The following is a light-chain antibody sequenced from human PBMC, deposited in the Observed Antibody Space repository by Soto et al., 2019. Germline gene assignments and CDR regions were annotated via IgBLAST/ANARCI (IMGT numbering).Light chain of an antibody. Sequence: DIQMTQSPSSLSASVGDRVTITCRASQGINNHLAWYQQKPGKAPELLIYAASTLQSGVSFRFSGSGSATDFSLTISSLQPEDVATYYCQNYNSATRTFGQGTKVEIK. CDR2: AAS. CDR3: QNYNSATRT. V-gene: IGKV1-27*01. J-gene: IGKJ1*01. CDR1: QGINNH.